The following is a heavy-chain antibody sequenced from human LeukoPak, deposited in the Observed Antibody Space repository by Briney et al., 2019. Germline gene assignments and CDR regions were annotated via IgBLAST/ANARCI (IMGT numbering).Heavy chain of an antibody. CDR1: GFTVSSNY. Sequence: GGSLRLSCAASGFTVSSNYMSWVRQAPGKGLEWVSYISSSGSTIYYADSVKGRFTISRDNAKNSLYLQMNSLRAEDTAVYYCAISEGRSGYYLEVDYWGQGTLVTVSS. V-gene: IGHV3-11*04. CDR2: ISSSGSTI. D-gene: IGHD3-22*01. J-gene: IGHJ4*02. CDR3: AISEGRSGYYLEVDY.